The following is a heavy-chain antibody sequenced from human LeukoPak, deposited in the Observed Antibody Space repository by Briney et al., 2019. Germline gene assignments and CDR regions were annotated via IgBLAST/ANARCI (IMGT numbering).Heavy chain of an antibody. V-gene: IGHV3-30*01. J-gene: IGHJ4*02. CDR2: ISYDGSNK. CDR1: GFTFSRYA. D-gene: IGHD6-6*01. CDR3: ARGNSSGHFDY. Sequence: PGGSLRLSCAASGFTFSRYAMHWVRQAPGKGLEWAAVISYDGSNKYYADSVKGRFTISRDNSKNTLYLQMNSLRAEDTAVYYCARGNSSGHFDYWGQGTLVTVSS.